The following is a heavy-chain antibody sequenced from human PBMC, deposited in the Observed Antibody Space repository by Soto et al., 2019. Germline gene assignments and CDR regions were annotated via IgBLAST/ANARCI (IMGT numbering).Heavy chain of an antibody. CDR3: ERGGNRYSSTSSGVGGFGY. V-gene: IGHV4-59*01. CDR1: GASISSSY. D-gene: IGHD6-6*01. Sequence: PSETLSLTCTVSGASISSSYWSWIRQTPGKGLEWIGYIFHSGATNSNPSLKSLVTISVDTSKNQCSLNLSSLTTADTAVYFCERGGNRYSSTSSGVGGFGYWDPGTLVTVSS. CDR2: IFHSGAT. J-gene: IGHJ4*01.